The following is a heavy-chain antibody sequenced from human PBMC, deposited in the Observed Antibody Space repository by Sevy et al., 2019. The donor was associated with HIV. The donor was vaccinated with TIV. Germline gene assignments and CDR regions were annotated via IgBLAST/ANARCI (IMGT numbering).Heavy chain of an antibody. CDR3: ATTSTPLYYYALDV. J-gene: IGHJ6*02. V-gene: IGHV3-53*03. CDR1: EFTVSSNY. Sequence: GGCLSLSCAASEFTVSSNYMSWVRQAPGKGLEWVSVIYSGGNTYYADAVKGRFTISRDISNNTLYLQMNSLRAEDTAIYYCATTSTPLYYYALDVWGQGTTVTVSS. CDR2: IYSGGNT. D-gene: IGHD2-15*01.